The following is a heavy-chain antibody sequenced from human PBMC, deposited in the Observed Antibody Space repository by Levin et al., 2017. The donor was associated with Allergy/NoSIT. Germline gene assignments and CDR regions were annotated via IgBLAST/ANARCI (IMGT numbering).Heavy chain of an antibody. V-gene: IGHV3-11*03. D-gene: IGHD6-13*01. CDR1: GFTFSDFY. J-gene: IGHJ6*02. CDR3: ARFIAAARNYYYGMDV. CDR2: ISTGSTYI. Sequence: GESLKISCAASGFTFSDFYMSWVRQAPGKGLQWVAYISTGSTYIKYADSVQGRFTISRDNARNSVYLQMNSLRADDTALYYCARFIAAARNYYYGMDVWGQGATVTVSS.